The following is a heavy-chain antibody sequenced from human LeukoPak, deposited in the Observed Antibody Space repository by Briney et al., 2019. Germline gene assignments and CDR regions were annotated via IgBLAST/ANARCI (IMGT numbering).Heavy chain of an antibody. CDR1: GFTFSSYA. CDR3: AKRATRGYSGYGHFDY. D-gene: IGHD5-12*01. J-gene: IGHJ4*02. CDR2: ISGSGGST. Sequence: GGSLRLSCAASGFTFSSYAMSWVRQAPGEGLELVSAISGSGGSTYYADSVKGRFTISRDSSKNTLYLQMNSLRAEDTAVYYCAKRATRGYSGYGHFDYWGQGTLVTVSS. V-gene: IGHV3-23*01.